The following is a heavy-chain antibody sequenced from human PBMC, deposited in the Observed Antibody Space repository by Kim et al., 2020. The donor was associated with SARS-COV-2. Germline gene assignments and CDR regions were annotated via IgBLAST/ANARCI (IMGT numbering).Heavy chain of an antibody. J-gene: IGHJ4*02. Sequence: TPSHNRRVTISVDASKHQFSLKLSSVTAADTAVYYCARTTEGYSSGWYDYWGQGTLVTVSS. D-gene: IGHD6-19*01. CDR3: ARTTEGYSSGWYDY. V-gene: IGHV4-34*01.